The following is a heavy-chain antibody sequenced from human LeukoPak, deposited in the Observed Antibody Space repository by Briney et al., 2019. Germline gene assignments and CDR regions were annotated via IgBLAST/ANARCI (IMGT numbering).Heavy chain of an antibody. Sequence: PGGSLRLSCAASGFTFSRFWMSWVRQAPGKGLEWVANIKQDGSEKYYVDSVKGRFTISRDNVKNSLYLQMNSLRVEDTAVYYCAKVISSSSHDYWGQGTLVTVSS. CDR2: IKQDGSEK. D-gene: IGHD6-6*01. CDR3: AKVISSSSHDY. CDR1: GFTFSRFW. J-gene: IGHJ4*02. V-gene: IGHV3-7*03.